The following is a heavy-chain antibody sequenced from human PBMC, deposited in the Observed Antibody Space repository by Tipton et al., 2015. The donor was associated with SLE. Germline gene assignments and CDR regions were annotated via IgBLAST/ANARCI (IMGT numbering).Heavy chain of an antibody. CDR1: GFTFSSYG. D-gene: IGHD2-2*01. V-gene: IGHV3-30*03. J-gene: IGHJ4*02. CDR3: AREQLLWCYFDY. Sequence: QVQLVQSGGGVVQPGRSLRLSCAASGFTFSSYGMHWVRQAPGKGLEWVAVISYDGNNKFYADSVKGRFTISRDNSKNTLYLQMNSLRAEDTAVYYCAREQLLWCYFDYWGQGTLVTVSS. CDR2: ISYDGNNK.